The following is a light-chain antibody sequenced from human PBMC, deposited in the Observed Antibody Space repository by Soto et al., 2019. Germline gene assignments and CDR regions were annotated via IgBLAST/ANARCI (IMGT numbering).Light chain of an antibody. CDR1: QSVSSY. CDR3: QQRSNWPPVT. J-gene: IGKJ4*01. CDR2: DAS. Sequence: EIVLTQSPATLSLSPGERATLSCRASQSVSSYLAWYQQKPGQAPRLLIYDASNRATGIPARFSGSGSGTDFILTISSLEPEDFAIYYCQQRSNWPPVTFGGGTKMEIK. V-gene: IGKV3-11*01.